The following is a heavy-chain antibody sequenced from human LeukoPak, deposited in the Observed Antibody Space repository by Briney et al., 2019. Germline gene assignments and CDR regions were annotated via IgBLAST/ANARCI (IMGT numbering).Heavy chain of an antibody. CDR3: ARANDNYYYYYMDV. Sequence: GGSLRLSCAASGFTFSDYYMNWIRQAPGKGLEWVSYISSSGSIIYYADSVKGRFTISRDNAKKSLYLQMNSLRAEDTAVYYCARANDNYYYYYMDVWGKGTTVTISS. CDR2: ISSSGSII. J-gene: IGHJ6*03. V-gene: IGHV3-11*04. D-gene: IGHD3-9*01. CDR1: GFTFSDYY.